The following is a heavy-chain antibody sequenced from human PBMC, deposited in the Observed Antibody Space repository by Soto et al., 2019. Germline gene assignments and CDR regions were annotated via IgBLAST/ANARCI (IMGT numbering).Heavy chain of an antibody. V-gene: IGHV3-23*01. Sequence: GGSLRLSCAASGFTFSSYAMSWVRQAPGKGLDWVSAISGSGGGTYYADSVKGRFTTSRDNSKNTLYLQMNSLRAEDTAAYYCAKDLWDYGGNSSPDAFDIRGQGTMVTVSS. CDR3: AKDLWDYGGNSSPDAFDI. J-gene: IGHJ3*02. D-gene: IGHD4-17*01. CDR2: ISGSGGGT. CDR1: GFTFSSYA.